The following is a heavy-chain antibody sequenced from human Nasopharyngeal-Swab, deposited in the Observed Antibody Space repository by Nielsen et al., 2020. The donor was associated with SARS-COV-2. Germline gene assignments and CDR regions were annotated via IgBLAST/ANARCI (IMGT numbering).Heavy chain of an antibody. CDR2: IKQDGSEK. Sequence: GGSLRLSCAASGFTFSSYWRSWVRQAPGKGLEWVANIKQDGSEKNYVDSVKGRFTISRDNAKNSLYLQMNILRAEDTAVYYCTRDGHRGKVWGQGTTVTVSS. J-gene: IGHJ6*02. V-gene: IGHV3-7*03. D-gene: IGHD3-16*01. CDR3: TRDGHRGKV. CDR1: GFTFSSYW.